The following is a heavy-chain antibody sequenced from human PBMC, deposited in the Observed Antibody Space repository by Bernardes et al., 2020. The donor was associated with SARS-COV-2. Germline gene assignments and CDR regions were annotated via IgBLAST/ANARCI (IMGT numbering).Heavy chain of an antibody. J-gene: IGHJ4*02. D-gene: IGHD3-9*01. V-gene: IGHV3-23*01. CDR1: GFTFRSSA. CDR3: AKEGTAYDILTGPDY. Sequence: VGFLLLSCAASGFTFRSSAMSWVRQAPGKGLAWVSALSGSGGSPYYADSVKGRFTISRDNSKNTLYLQMNSLRAEDTAVYYCAKEGTAYDILTGPDYWGQGTLVTVSS. CDR2: LSGSGGSP.